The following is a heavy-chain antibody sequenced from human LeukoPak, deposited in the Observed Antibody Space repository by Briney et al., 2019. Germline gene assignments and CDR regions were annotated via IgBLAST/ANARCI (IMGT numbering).Heavy chain of an antibody. V-gene: IGHV4-4*07. Sequence: SETLSLTCTVSGGSISSYYWTCIRQPAGKGLEWIGRIYSTGSTNYNPSLKSRVTVSVDTSKNQFSLKLSSVTAADTAVYCCAGNRNWNSYWYFDLWGRGTLVTVSS. CDR2: IYSTGST. D-gene: IGHD1-7*01. CDR3: AGNRNWNSYWYFDL. J-gene: IGHJ2*01. CDR1: GGSISSYY.